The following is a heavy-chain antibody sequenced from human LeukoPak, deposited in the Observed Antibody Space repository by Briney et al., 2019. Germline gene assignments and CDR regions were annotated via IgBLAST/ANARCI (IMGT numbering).Heavy chain of an antibody. CDR3: ARDLHYYDSSAYHPVSY. V-gene: IGHV3-21*01. CDR1: GFTFSSYT. D-gene: IGHD3-22*01. Sequence: GGSLRLSCEASGFTFSSYTMNWVRQAPGKGLEWVSSTSYSSSYIYYADSVKGRFTISRDNAKNSLYLQMNSLRAEDTAVYYCARDLHYYDSSAYHPVSYWGQGTLVTVSS. J-gene: IGHJ4*02. CDR2: TSYSSSYI.